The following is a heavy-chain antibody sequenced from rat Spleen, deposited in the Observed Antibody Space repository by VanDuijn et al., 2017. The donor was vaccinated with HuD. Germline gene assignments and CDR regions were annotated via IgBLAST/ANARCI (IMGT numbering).Heavy chain of an antibody. CDR1: GFTFSDYY. V-gene: IGHV5-29*01. D-gene: IGHD1-10*01. CDR3: AREITYYFDY. Sequence: EVQLVESDGGLVQPGRSLKLSCAASGFTFSDYYMAWVRQAPTKGLEWVATINYDGSNTYYRDSVKGRFTVSRDNAKSTLYLQMDSLRSEDTATYYCAREITYYFDYWGQGVMVTVSS. J-gene: IGHJ2*01. CDR2: INYDGSNT.